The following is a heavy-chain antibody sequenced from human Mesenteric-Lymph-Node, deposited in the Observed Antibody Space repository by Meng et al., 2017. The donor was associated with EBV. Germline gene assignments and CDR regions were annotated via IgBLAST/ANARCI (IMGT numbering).Heavy chain of an antibody. CDR3: AREDGSGSCSDH. D-gene: IGHD3-10*01. J-gene: IGHJ4*02. CDR2: INTYTENP. Sequence: QVQLVQSGSELKKPGXAGRISCEASGYTLTDYARNWVRQAPGQGLEWLGWINTYTENPTYAQAFTGRLVFSLDTSVSTAYLQISRLKPEDTAIYYCAREDGSGSCSDHWGQGTLGTVSS. CDR1: GYTLTDYA. V-gene: IGHV7-4-1*02.